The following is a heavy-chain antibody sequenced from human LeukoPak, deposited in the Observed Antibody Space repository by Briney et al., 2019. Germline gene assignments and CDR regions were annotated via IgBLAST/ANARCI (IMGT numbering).Heavy chain of an antibody. CDR1: GYSISSISSTYY. Sequence: PSETLSLTCTVSGYSISSISSTYYWGWVRQSPGKGLEWIGSIYHSGSTYYNPSLQSRVTISIDTSKNQFSLKLSSVTAADTAVYYCARADYYDSSGNAFDIWGQGTMVTVSS. V-gene: IGHV4-38-2*02. J-gene: IGHJ3*02. CDR3: ARADYYDSSGNAFDI. CDR2: IYHSGST. D-gene: IGHD3-22*01.